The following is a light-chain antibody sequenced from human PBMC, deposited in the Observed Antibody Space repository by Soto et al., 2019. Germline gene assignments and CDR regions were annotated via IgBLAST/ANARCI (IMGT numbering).Light chain of an antibody. J-gene: IGLJ3*02. Sequence: QSALTQPTSVSGSPGQSITISCTGVSSDIGGYNHVSWYQQHPGKVPRLIIYDVDNRPLGVSNRFSGSQSGNTSSLSISGRQAEDEAEYYCCAYTARTTLSWVFGGGTKLTVL. V-gene: IGLV2-14*03. CDR2: DVD. CDR1: SSDIGGYNH. CDR3: CAYTARTTLSWV.